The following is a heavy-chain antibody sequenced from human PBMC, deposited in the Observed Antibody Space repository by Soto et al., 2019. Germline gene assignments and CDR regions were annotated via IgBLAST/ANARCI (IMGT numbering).Heavy chain of an antibody. Sequence: GASVKVSCKASGYSFKTCSIRWVRQAPGQRLEWMGSINAGSGDTKYSPQFQGRVTITRDTTATTAYMEMRSLRSEDTAVYYCARNRLLWYEDFDPWGQGTLVTVSS. CDR3: ARNRLLWYEDFDP. J-gene: IGHJ5*02. CDR2: INAGSGDT. V-gene: IGHV1-3*01. D-gene: IGHD2-21*01. CDR1: GYSFKTCS.